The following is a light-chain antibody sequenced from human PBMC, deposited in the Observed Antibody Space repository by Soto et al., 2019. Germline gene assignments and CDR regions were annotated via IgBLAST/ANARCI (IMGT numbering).Light chain of an antibody. CDR3: QQYNNWPGA. CDR2: GAS. V-gene: IGKV3-15*01. J-gene: IGKJ1*01. Sequence: RVLTQAAGTLSVYPGERATLSCRASQSVSSKLAWYQQKPGQAPRLLFYGASTGATGIPARFSGSGSETEFTLSISSLQSEDFAVYYCQQYNNWPGAFGQGTK. CDR1: QSVSSK.